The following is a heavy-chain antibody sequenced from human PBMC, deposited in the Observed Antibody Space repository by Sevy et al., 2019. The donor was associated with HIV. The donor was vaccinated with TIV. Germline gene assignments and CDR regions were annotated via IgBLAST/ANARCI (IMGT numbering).Heavy chain of an antibody. D-gene: IGHD2-8*01. Sequence: GGSLRLSCAASGFTFSTYDMHWVRQAPGKGLEWVAYIRYDGSNKYYGDSVRGRFTLSRDNSKRTLNVQLNSLIAEDTAVYYCARGRKTTQEWLEELDYYYGMDVWGQGTSVTVSS. CDR1: GFTFSTYD. CDR3: ARGRKTTQEWLEELDYYYGMDV. J-gene: IGHJ6*02. CDR2: IRYDGSNK. V-gene: IGHV3-30*02.